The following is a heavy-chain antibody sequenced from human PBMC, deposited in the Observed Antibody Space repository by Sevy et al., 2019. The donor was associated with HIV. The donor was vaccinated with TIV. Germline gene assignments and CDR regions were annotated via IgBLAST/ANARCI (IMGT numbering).Heavy chain of an antibody. D-gene: IGHD1-1*01. CDR1: GFTFSSYG. V-gene: IGHV3-30*18. J-gene: IGHJ4*02. CDR3: AKDLHPPGPVRGTNFDY. CDR2: ISYEGSNI. Sequence: GGSLRLSCAASGFTFSSYGMHWVRQAPGKGLEWVAVISYEGSNIYYGPSVKGRFTISRDNSKNTLYLQMNDMRTEDTAVYYCAKDLHPPGPVRGTNFDYWGRGTLVTVSS.